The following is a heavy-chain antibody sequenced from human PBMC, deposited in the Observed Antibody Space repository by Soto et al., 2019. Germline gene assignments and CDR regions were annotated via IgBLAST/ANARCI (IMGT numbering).Heavy chain of an antibody. Sequence: PGGSLRLSCAASGFTFSGSAMHWVRQASGKGLEWVGRIRSKANSYATAYAASVKGRFTISRDDSKNTAYLQMNSLKTEDTAVYYCTRVEMATITDYYYGMDVWGQGTTVTVSS. D-gene: IGHD5-12*01. J-gene: IGHJ6*02. V-gene: IGHV3-73*01. CDR3: TRVEMATITDYYYGMDV. CDR1: GFTFSGSA. CDR2: IRSKANSYAT.